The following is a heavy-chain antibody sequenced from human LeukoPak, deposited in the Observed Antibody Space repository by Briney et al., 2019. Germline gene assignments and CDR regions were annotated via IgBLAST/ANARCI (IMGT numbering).Heavy chain of an antibody. CDR2: ISSSGSTI. Sequence: GGSLRLSCAASGFTFSDYYMSWVRQAPGKGLEWVSYISSSGSTIYYADSVKGRFTISRDNAKNSLYLQMNSLRAEDTAVYYCARPRITMVRGVISGWFDPWGQGTLVTVSS. CDR1: GFTFSDYY. V-gene: IGHV3-11*01. CDR3: ARPRITMVRGVISGWFDP. J-gene: IGHJ5*02. D-gene: IGHD3-10*01.